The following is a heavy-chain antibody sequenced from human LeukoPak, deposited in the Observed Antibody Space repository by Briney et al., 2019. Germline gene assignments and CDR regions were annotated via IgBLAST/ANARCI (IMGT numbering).Heavy chain of an antibody. CDR1: GFIFSNYA. CDR2: ISGSGETT. Sequence: GGSLRLSCAASGFIFSNYAMSWVRQVSGRGLEWVSSISGSGETTYYADSVKGRFTISRDNSKNTLYLQMSSLRADDTAVYYCARDLSYSRDDAFDLWGQGTMVTVSS. J-gene: IGHJ3*01. CDR3: ARDLSYSRDDAFDL. V-gene: IGHV3-23*01. D-gene: IGHD3-22*01.